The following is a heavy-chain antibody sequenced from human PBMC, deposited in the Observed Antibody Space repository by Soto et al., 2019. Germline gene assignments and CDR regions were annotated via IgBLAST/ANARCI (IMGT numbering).Heavy chain of an antibody. D-gene: IGHD6-13*01. V-gene: IGHV1-69*01. CDR1: GGTFSRHA. CDR2: IIPLFGTT. J-gene: IGHJ5*02. Sequence: QVQLVQSGSEVKMPGSSVKVSCKTSGGTFSRHAINWVRQAPGQGLEWMGVIIPLFGTTNYEQKFKGRVTISADESTSTAYMELSSLTSAGAAVYYCARAAIHGSSWYFWFDTWGQGTLVTVSS. CDR3: ARAAIHGSSWYFWFDT.